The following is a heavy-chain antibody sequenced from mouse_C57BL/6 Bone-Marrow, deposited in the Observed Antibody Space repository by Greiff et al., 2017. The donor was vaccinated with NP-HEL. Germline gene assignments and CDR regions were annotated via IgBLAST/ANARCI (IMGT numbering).Heavy chain of an antibody. CDR2: INPNYGTT. V-gene: IGHV1-39*01. Sequence: EVQLKESGPELVKPGASVKISCKASGYSFTDYNMNWVKQSNGKSLEWIGVINPNYGTTSYNQKFKGKATLTVDQSSSTAYMQLNSLTSEDSAVYYCARMYDYDWSPLYWYFDVWGTGTTVTVSS. CDR3: ARMYDYDWSPLYWYFDV. CDR1: GYSFTDYN. J-gene: IGHJ1*03. D-gene: IGHD2-4*01.